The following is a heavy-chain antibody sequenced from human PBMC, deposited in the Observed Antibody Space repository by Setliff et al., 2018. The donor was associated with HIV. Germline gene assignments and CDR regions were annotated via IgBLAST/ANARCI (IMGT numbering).Heavy chain of an antibody. V-gene: IGHV1-8*02. CDR2: MNPNNGNT. CDR1: GYNFTDYD. CDR3: ARDSRGFGDSGY. Sequence: ASVKVSCKASGYNFTDYDINWVRQATGQGLEWMGWMNPNNGNTGYAQKFQGRVTMTRNTSTTTVYMDISSLKFEDTAIYYCARDSRGFGDSGYWGQGTLVTVSS. J-gene: IGHJ4*02. D-gene: IGHD3-10*01.